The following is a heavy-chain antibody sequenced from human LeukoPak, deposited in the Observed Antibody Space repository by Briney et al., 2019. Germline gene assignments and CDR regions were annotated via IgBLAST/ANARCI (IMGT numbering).Heavy chain of an antibody. CDR1: GGTFSTSA. CDR2: INPNSGGT. D-gene: IGHD6-13*01. V-gene: IGHV1-2*02. Sequence: ASVKVSCKASGGTFSTSATSWVRQAPGQGLEWMGWINPNSGGTNYAQKFQGRVTMTRDTSISTAYMELSRLRSDDTAVYYCARDQDSSSSLDYWGQGTLVTVSS. CDR3: ARDQDSSSSLDY. J-gene: IGHJ4*02.